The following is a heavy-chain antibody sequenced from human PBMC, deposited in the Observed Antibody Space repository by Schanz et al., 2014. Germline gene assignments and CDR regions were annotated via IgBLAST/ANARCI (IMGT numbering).Heavy chain of an antibody. V-gene: IGHV3-23*04. Sequence: EVHLVESGGGLVQPGGSLRLSCAASGFTFSSYALHWVRQAPGKGLEWVSAISGSGGSTYYADSVKGRFTISRDNSKNTLFLQMNSLRVEDSAIYYCAKDISDTSGKDDYWGQGTLVTVSS. CDR1: GFTFSSYA. J-gene: IGHJ4*02. CDR3: AKDISDTSGKDDY. CDR2: ISGSGGST. D-gene: IGHD3-22*01.